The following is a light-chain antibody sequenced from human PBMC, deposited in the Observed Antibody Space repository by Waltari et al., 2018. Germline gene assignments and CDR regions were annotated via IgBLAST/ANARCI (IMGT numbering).Light chain of an antibody. CDR2: EVT. Sequence: QSALTQPASVSGTPGQSITISCTRTSEDIGGYDHVSWYQKYPGKAPRLILYEVTNRPSDVSYRFSGSKSGNMASLTISGLQADDEADYYCSSYTTSSRVFGGGTKVTVL. J-gene: IGLJ2*01. V-gene: IGLV2-14*01. CDR3: SSYTTSSRV. CDR1: SEDIGGYDH.